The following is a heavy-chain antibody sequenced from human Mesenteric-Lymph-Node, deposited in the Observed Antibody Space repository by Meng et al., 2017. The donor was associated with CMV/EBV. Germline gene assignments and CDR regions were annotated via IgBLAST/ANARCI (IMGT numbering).Heavy chain of an antibody. Sequence: ASVKVSCKASGYTFTNYYIHWVRQAPGQGLEWMGWIDPNSGGTSYTPKFQGRVTMTRDTSIYTAYMELSRLGFDDTAVFFCARVVGGDWFFDYWGQGSLVTVSS. CDR3: ARVVGGDWFFDY. D-gene: IGHD2-21*02. CDR1: GYTFTNYY. J-gene: IGHJ4*02. V-gene: IGHV1-2*02. CDR2: IDPNSGGT.